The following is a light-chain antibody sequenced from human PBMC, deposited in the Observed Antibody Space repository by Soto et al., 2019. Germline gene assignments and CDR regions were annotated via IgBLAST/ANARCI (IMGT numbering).Light chain of an antibody. CDR2: AAS. Sequence: DLQLTQSPSFLSASVGDRVPITCRASQDINTYLAWYQQKPGKAPKLLIFAASTLQNGVPSRFSGSGSGTEFTVTITSLQPEDFATYYCQQRKSYPITFGQGTRLEIK. CDR1: QDINTY. V-gene: IGKV1-9*01. CDR3: QQRKSYPIT. J-gene: IGKJ5*01.